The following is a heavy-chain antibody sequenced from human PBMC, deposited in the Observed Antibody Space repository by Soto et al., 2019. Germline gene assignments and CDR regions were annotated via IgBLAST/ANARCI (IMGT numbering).Heavy chain of an antibody. D-gene: IGHD6-13*01. Sequence: LRLSCAASGFTFSSYGMHWVRQAPGKGLEWVAFISYDGSNKYYADSVKGRFTISRDNSKNTLYLQMNSLRAEDTAVYYCAKEGHSSSWYSYYYYYGMDVWGQGTTVTVSS. CDR3: AKEGHSSSWYSYYYYYGMDV. V-gene: IGHV3-30*18. J-gene: IGHJ6*02. CDR1: GFTFSSYG. CDR2: ISYDGSNK.